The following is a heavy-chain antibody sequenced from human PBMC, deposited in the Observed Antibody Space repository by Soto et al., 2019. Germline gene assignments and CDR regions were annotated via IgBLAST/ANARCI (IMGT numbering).Heavy chain of an antibody. V-gene: IGHV3-23*01. Sequence: EVQLLESGGGLVQPGGSLRLSCAASGFLFSSFAMRWVRQAPGKGLEWVSGISGNGGRTYYADSVKGRFTISRDSSKNTRFLELNSLRADVTAVYYCARGMQWLARLQFDYWGQGTLVTVSS. CDR2: ISGNGGRT. CDR3: ARGMQWLARLQFDY. J-gene: IGHJ4*02. CDR1: GFLFSSFA. D-gene: IGHD6-19*01.